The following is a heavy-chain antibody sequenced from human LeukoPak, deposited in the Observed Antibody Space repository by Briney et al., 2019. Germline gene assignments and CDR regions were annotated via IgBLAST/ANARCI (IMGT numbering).Heavy chain of an antibody. CDR2: INPNSGGT. D-gene: IGHD1-1*01. CDR1: GYTFTGYY. CDR3: ARDGGVERRWSDY. J-gene: IGHJ4*02. Sequence: ASVKVSCKASGYTFTGYYMHWVRQAPGQGLEWMGWINPNSGGTNYAQKFQGRVTMTRDTSISTAYMELSRLRSDDTAVYSCARDGGVERRWSDYWGQGTLVTVSS. V-gene: IGHV1-2*02.